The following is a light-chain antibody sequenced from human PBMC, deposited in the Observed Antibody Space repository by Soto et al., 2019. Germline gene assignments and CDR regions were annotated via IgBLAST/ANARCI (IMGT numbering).Light chain of an antibody. Sequence: QSVLTQPPSVSGAPGQRVTISCTGNSSNIGAGYDVHWYQQLPGTAPKLLIYGNSNRPSGVPDRFSGSKSGTSASLAITGLQAEDEADYYCQSYDSSLSGYVFGGGTKLTV. CDR1: SSNIGAGYD. J-gene: IGLJ2*01. CDR3: QSYDSSLSGYV. V-gene: IGLV1-40*01. CDR2: GNS.